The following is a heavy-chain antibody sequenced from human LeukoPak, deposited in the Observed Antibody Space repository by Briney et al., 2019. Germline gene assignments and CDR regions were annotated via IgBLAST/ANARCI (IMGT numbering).Heavy chain of an antibody. D-gene: IGHD2-15*01. CDR2: INHSGST. J-gene: IGHJ4*02. V-gene: IGHV4-34*01. Sequence: SETLSLTCAVYGGSFSGYYWSWIRQPPGKGLEWIGEINHSGSTNYNPSLKSRVTISVDTSKNQFSLKLSSVTAADTAVYYCARGRYCSGGSCRGLVNYWGQGTLVTVSS. CDR3: ARGRYCSGGSCRGLVNY. CDR1: GGSFSGYY.